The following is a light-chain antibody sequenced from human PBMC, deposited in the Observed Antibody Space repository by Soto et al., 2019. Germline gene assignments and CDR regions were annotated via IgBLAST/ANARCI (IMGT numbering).Light chain of an antibody. V-gene: IGLV2-11*01. CDR1: GSDVGGYNY. CDR3: CSSTDSYIFV. CDR2: DVS. J-gene: IGLJ1*01. Sequence: QSVLTQPPSASGSPGQSVTIFCTGTGSDVGGYNYVSWYQQQPGKAPRLIIYDVSQRPSGVPDRFSGSKSGNTASLTISGLQAEDEADYSCCSSTDSYIFVFGTGTKVTVL.